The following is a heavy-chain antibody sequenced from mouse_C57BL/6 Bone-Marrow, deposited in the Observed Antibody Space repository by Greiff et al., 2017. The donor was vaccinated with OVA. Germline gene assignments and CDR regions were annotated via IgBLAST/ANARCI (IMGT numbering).Heavy chain of an antibody. V-gene: IGHV1-4*01. CDR3: ARRRGGGSAWFAY. Sequence: QVQLKESGAELARPGASVKMSCKASGYTFTSYTMHWVKQRPGQGLEWIGYINPSSGYTKYNQKFKDKATLTADKSSSTAYMQLSSLTSEDSAVYYCARRRGGGSAWFAYWGQGTLVTVSA. CDR2: INPSSGYT. D-gene: IGHD3-2*02. J-gene: IGHJ3*01. CDR1: GYTFTSYT.